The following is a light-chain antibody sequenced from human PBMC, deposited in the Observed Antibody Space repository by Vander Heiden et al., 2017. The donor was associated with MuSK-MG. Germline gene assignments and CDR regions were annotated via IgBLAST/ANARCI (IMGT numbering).Light chain of an antibody. Sequence: SYELTQPPSVSVSPGQTASITCSGDKLGDKYACWYQQKPGQSPVLVIYQDSKRPSGIPERFSGSNSANTATLTISGTQAMDEDDYYCQAWDSSTWVFGGGTKLTVL. CDR1: KLGDKY. V-gene: IGLV3-1*01. CDR2: QDS. CDR3: QAWDSSTWV. J-gene: IGLJ2*01.